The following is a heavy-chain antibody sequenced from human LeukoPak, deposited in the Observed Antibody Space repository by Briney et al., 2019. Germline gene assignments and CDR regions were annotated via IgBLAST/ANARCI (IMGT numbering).Heavy chain of an antibody. CDR2: IYYSGST. CDR3: AETGYSSGWYNWYFDL. D-gene: IGHD6-19*01. V-gene: IGHV4-59*08. J-gene: IGHJ2*01. CDR1: GGSISSYY. Sequence: SETLSLTCTVSGGSISSYYWSWIRQPPGKGLEWIGYIYYSGSTNYNPSLKSRVTISVDTSKNQFSLKLSSVTAADTAVYYCAETGYSSGWYNWYFDLWGRGTLVTVSS.